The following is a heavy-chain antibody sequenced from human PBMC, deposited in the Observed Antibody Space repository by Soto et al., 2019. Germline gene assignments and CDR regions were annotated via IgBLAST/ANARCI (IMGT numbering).Heavy chain of an antibody. CDR1: GGTFSSYA. Sequence: QVQLVQSGAEVKKPGSSVKVSCEASGGTFSSYAISWVRQAPGQGLEWMGGIIPIFGTANYAQKFQGRVTITADESTSTAYMELSSLRSEDTAVYYCAVGGYCSGGSCYGTFDYWGQGTLVTVSS. CDR3: AVGGYCSGGSCYGTFDY. D-gene: IGHD2-15*01. J-gene: IGHJ4*02. CDR2: IIPIFGTA. V-gene: IGHV1-69*12.